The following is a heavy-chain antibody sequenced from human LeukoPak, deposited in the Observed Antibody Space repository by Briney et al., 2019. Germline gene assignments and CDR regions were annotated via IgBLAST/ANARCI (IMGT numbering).Heavy chain of an antibody. CDR3: ARNSAYYDILTGYSPQGAFDI. V-gene: IGHV4-59*01. Sequence: PSETLSLTCTVSGGSLGSYYGSWIRQPPGKGLEWIGYIYYSGSTNYNPSLKSRVTISVDTSKNQFSLKLSSVTAADTAVYYCARNSAYYDILTGYSPQGAFDIWGQGTMVTVSS. CDR2: IYYSGST. CDR1: GGSLGSYY. J-gene: IGHJ3*02. D-gene: IGHD3-9*01.